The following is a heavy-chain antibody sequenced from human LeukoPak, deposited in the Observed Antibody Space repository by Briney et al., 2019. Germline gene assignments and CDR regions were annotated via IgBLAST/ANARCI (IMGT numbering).Heavy chain of an antibody. Sequence: GGSLRLSCAASGFTFSTYSMNWVRQAPGKGLEWVSSISSSSRYIYYADSVKGRFTISRDNAKNSLYLQMNSLRAEDTAVYYCARDLRTYGDRDRDWGQGTLVTVSS. J-gene: IGHJ4*02. CDR3: ARDLRTYGDRDRD. D-gene: IGHD4-17*01. CDR2: ISSSSRYI. CDR1: GFTFSTYS. V-gene: IGHV3-21*01.